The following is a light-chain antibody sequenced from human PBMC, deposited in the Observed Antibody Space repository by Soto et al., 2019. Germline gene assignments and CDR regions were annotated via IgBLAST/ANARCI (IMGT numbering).Light chain of an antibody. CDR1: NSGSKS. CDR3: QVWDSSSDHRGV. J-gene: IGLJ3*02. V-gene: IGLV3-21*04. Sequence: SYELTQPPSVSVAPGKTARITCGGNNSGSKSVHWYQQKPGQAPVLVIYHDSDRPSGIPERFSGSNSGNTATLTISRVEAGDEADYYCQVWDSSSDHRGVFGGGTKLTVL. CDR2: HDS.